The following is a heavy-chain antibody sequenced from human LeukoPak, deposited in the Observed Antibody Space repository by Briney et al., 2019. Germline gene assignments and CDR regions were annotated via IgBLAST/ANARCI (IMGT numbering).Heavy chain of an antibody. D-gene: IGHD1-14*01. CDR1: GYTFTGYY. CDR3: AGDAGIHHNWFDP. Sequence: ASVKVSCKASGYTFTGYYMHWVRQAPGQGLEWMGWINPTSGGTNYAQKLQGRVTMTTDTSTSTAYMELRSLRSDDTAVYYCAGDAGIHHNWFDPWGQGTLVTVSS. V-gene: IGHV1-2*02. J-gene: IGHJ5*02. CDR2: INPTSGGT.